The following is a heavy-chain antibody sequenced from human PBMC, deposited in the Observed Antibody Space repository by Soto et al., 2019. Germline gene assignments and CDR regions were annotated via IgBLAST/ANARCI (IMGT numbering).Heavy chain of an antibody. CDR3: ARDGRIPYSSVLYYFYY. CDR2: INPSGGST. J-gene: IGHJ4*01. CDR1: VSTYTETY. Sequence: ASVKATCKARVSTYTETYLQWLRQSSARGLEWMGIINPSGGSTSYAQKFQGRITMTRATATRTGYMEMSSLRSEDTVVYYCARDGRIPYSSVLYYFYYWG. V-gene: IGHV1-46*01. D-gene: IGHD6-19*01.